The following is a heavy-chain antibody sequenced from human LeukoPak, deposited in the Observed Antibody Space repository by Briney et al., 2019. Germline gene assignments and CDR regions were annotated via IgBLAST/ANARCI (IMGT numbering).Heavy chain of an antibody. Sequence: PSETLSLTCAVYGGSSSGYYWSWIRQPPGKGLEWIGEINHSGSTNYNPSLKSRVTISVDTSKNQFSLKLSSVTAADTAVYYCARGRVVRRNRFDPWGQGTLVTVSS. CDR2: INHSGST. CDR3: ARGRVVRRNRFDP. CDR1: GGSSSGYY. J-gene: IGHJ5*02. V-gene: IGHV4-34*01. D-gene: IGHD2-2*01.